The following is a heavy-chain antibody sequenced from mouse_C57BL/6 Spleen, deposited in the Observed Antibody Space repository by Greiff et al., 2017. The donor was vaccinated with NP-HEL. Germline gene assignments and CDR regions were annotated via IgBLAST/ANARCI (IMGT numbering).Heavy chain of an antibody. CDR3: ARWGITTVVADYFDY. D-gene: IGHD1-1*01. J-gene: IGHJ2*01. V-gene: IGHV1-82*01. CDR1: GYAFSSSW. Sequence: QVQLKQSGPELVKPGASVKISCKASGYAFSSSWMNWVKQRPGKGLEWIGRIYPGDGDTNYNGKFKGKATLTADKSSSTAYMQLSSLTSEDSAVYFCARWGITTVVADYFDYWGQGTTLTVSS. CDR2: IYPGDGDT.